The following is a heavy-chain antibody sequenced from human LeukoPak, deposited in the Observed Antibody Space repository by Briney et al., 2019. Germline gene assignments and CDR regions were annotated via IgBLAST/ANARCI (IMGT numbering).Heavy chain of an antibody. CDR3: ARDRAYDFWSGEDDGFDI. V-gene: IGHV1-8*03. CDR1: GYTFTSYD. D-gene: IGHD3-3*01. J-gene: IGHJ3*02. Sequence: ASVKVSCKASGYTFTSYDINWVRQATGQGLEWMGWMNPNSGNTGYAQKFQGRVTITRNTSISTAYMELSSLRSDDTAVYYCARDRAYDFWSGEDDGFDIWGQGTMVTVSS. CDR2: MNPNSGNT.